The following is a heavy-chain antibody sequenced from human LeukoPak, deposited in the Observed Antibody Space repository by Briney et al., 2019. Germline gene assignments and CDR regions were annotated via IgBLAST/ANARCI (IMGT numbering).Heavy chain of an antibody. J-gene: IGHJ4*02. CDR3: ARDDYDSGGSY. CDR1: GFTFSSYS. D-gene: IGHD3-22*01. CDR2: ISGSGDKI. Sequence: GGSLRLSCAASGFTFSSYSMNWARQAPGMGLEWVSYISGSGDKIYYADSVKGRFTISRDNARNSLYLQMSSLRAEDTAVYFCARDDYDSGGSYWGQGTLVTVSS. V-gene: IGHV3-48*04.